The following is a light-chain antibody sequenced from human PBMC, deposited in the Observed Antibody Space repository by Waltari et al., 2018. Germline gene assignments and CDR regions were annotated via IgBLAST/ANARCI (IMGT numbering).Light chain of an antibody. CDR3: QNHERLPAM. CDR1: QSISSY. Sequence: IVLPQSPGTLSLSPGERATISCRASQSISSYLAWYQQKPGQAPRLIIYAASSRATGIPDRFSGSGSGTDFSLTISRLEPEDFAVYFCQNHERLPAMFGQGTKVEIK. CDR2: AAS. V-gene: IGKV3-20*01. J-gene: IGKJ1*01.